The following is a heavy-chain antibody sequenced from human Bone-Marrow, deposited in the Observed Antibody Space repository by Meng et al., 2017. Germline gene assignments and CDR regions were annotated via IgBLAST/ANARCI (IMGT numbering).Heavy chain of an antibody. V-gene: IGHV3-7*01. CDR3: ARDLEMATISPFFDY. CDR1: GFIFSSYW. J-gene: IGHJ4*02. CDR2: IKQDGSEK. D-gene: IGHD5-24*01. Sequence: GESPKISCAASGFIFSSYWMSWGRQAPGKGLEWVANIKQDGSEKYYVDSVKGRFTISRDNAKNSLYLQMNSLRAEDTAVYYCARDLEMATISPFFDYWGQGTLVTVSS.